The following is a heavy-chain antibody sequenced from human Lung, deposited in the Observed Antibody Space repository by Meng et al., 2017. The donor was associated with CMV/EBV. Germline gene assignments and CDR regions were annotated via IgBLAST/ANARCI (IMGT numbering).Heavy chain of an antibody. J-gene: IGHJ4*02. V-gene: IGHV3-49*04. CDR1: GFAFADYA. Sequence: GGSLRLSCAVSGFAFADYAMSWVRQVPGKGLEWVSFIRSKSYGGTTLYAASVKGRFTISRDDSKGVAYLQMNSLRTEDTAIYYCTRTWLTGDTYYFDYWGQETLVXVSS. D-gene: IGHD7-27*01. CDR2: IRSKSYGGTT. CDR3: TRTWLTGDTYYFDY.